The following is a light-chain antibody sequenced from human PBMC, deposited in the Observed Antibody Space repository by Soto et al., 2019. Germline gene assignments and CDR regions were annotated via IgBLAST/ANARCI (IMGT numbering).Light chain of an antibody. J-gene: IGLJ2*01. Sequence: QSVLTQPASVSGSPGQSITISCTGSSSDIRVYNYVSWYQQHPGKAPKLLIYDVTDRPSGVSNRFSGSKSGNTASLTISGLQAEDEADYHCSSYSSDTTPVIFGGGTKLTVL. CDR1: SSDIRVYNY. CDR3: SSYSSDTTPVI. V-gene: IGLV2-14*03. CDR2: DVT.